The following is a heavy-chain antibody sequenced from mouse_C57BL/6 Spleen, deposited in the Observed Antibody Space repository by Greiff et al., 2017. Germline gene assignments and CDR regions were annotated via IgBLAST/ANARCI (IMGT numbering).Heavy chain of an antibody. J-gene: IGHJ4*01. CDR1: GYTFTDYE. CDR2: IDPETGGT. D-gene: IGHD2-5*01. CDR3: TKGYSTPYYAMDD. V-gene: IGHV1-15*01. Sequence: VQRVESGAELVRPGASVTLSCKASGYTFTDYEMHWVKQTPVHGLEWIGAIDPETGGTAYNQKFKGKAILTADKSSSTAYMELRSLTSEDSAVYYCTKGYSTPYYAMDDWGQGTSVTVSS.